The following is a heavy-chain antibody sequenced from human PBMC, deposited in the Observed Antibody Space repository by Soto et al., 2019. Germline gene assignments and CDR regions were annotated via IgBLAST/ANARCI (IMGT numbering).Heavy chain of an antibody. J-gene: IGHJ4*02. Sequence: QITLKESGPTLVKPTQTLTLTCTFSGFSFTTSGVGVGWIRQPPGKALEWLALGYWNGDKRYSPSLKSRLTVTKDTSKDQVVLTMTNMDPVDTATYYCARRLLSRLPAAGYFDFWGQGTEVTVSS. D-gene: IGHD6-13*01. CDR1: GFSFTTSGVG. CDR2: GYWNGDK. CDR3: ARRLLSRLPAAGYFDF. V-gene: IGHV2-5*01.